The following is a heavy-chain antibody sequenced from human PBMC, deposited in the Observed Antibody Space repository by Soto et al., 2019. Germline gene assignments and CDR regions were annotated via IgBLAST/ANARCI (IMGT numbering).Heavy chain of an antibody. V-gene: IGHV4-61*01. CDR2: IYYSGST. Sequence: SETLSLTCTVSGGSVSSGSYYWSWIRQPPGKGLEWIGYIYYSGSTNYNPSLKSRVTISVDTSKNQFSLKLSSVTAADTAVYYCAGNEGGREWLPSYYYYGMDVWGQGTTVTVSS. D-gene: IGHD3-3*01. CDR3: AGNEGGREWLPSYYYYGMDV. J-gene: IGHJ6*02. CDR1: GGSVSSGSYY.